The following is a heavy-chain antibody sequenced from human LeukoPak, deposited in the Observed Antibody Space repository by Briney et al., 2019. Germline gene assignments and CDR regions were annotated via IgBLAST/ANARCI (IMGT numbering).Heavy chain of an antibody. J-gene: IGHJ6*03. CDR3: ARRATDDYYYYMDV. CDR1: GYTFTSYW. D-gene: IGHD5-24*01. Sequence: KVSCKASGYTFTSYWIGWVRQMPGKGLEWMGIIYPGDSDTRYSPSFQGQVTISADKSISTAYLQWSSLKASDTAMYYCARRATDDYYYYMDVWGKGTTVTVSS. V-gene: IGHV5-51*01. CDR2: IYPGDSDT.